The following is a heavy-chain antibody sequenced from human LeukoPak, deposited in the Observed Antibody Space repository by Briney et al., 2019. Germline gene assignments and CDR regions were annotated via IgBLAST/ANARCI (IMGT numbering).Heavy chain of an antibody. Sequence: ASVKASCTASGYTFTSYDINWGRHAPGQGLEWMGWMNPNSGNTGYAQKFQGRVTMTRNTSISTAYMELSSLRSEDTAVYYCARGSSRRSGYRYYGMDVWGQGTTVTVSS. J-gene: IGHJ6*02. CDR2: MNPNSGNT. CDR3: ARGSSRRSGYRYYGMDV. V-gene: IGHV1-8*01. CDR1: GYTFTSYD. D-gene: IGHD3-9*01.